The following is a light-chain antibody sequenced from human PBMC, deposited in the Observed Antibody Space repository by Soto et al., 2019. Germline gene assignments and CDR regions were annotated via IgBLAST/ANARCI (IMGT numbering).Light chain of an antibody. Sequence: DIQMAQSPSTLSASVVDRVTITCRASQTISIWLAWYQQKPGKAPKLLIYKASTLKSGVPSRFSGSGSGTEFTLTISSLQPDDFATYYCQHYNSYSEAFGQGTKVEI. CDR1: QTISIW. CDR3: QHYNSYSEA. CDR2: KAS. V-gene: IGKV1-5*03. J-gene: IGKJ1*01.